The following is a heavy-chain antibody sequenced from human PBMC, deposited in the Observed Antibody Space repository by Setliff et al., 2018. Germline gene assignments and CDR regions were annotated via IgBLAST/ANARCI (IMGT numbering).Heavy chain of an antibody. Sequence: LSLSCAASGFTFSTYSMHWVRQAPGKGLEWVSSISSSSSYTYYADSVKGRFTISRDNAKNSLYLQMNSLRAEDSGVYYCTRALAEGSPAYWGQGTLVTVSS. V-gene: IGHV3-21*01. CDR3: TRALAEGSPAY. J-gene: IGHJ4*02. CDR1: GFTFSTYS. CDR2: ISSSSSYT.